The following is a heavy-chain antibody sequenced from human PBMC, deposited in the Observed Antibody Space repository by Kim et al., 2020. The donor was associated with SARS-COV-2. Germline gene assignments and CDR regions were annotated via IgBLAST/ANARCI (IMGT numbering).Heavy chain of an antibody. D-gene: IGHD3-22*01. Sequence: SETLSLTCTVSGGSISSYYWSWIRQPPGKGLEWIGHIYYSGSTNYNPSLKSRVTISVDTSKNQFSLKLSSVTAADTAVYYCARENYYGSTIYGRFSYYWGQGTLVTVSS. V-gene: IGHV4-59*13. CDR1: GGSISSYY. CDR2: IYYSGST. CDR3: ARENYYGSTIYGRFSYY. J-gene: IGHJ4*02.